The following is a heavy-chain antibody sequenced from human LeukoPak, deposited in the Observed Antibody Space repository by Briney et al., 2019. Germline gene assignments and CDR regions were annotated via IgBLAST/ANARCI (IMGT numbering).Heavy chain of an antibody. CDR1: GYTFTGYY. CDR2: INPNSGGT. D-gene: IGHD5-24*01. Sequence: ASVKVPXKASGYTFTGYYMHWVRQAPGQGLEWIGRINPNSGGTNYAQKFQGRVTMTRDTSISTAYMELSRLRSDDTAVYYCAREIDGYNPFDYWGQGTLVTVSS. V-gene: IGHV1-2*06. J-gene: IGHJ4*02. CDR3: AREIDGYNPFDY.